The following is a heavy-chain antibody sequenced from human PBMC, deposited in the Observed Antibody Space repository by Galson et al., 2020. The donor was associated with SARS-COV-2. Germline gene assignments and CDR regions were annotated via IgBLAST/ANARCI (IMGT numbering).Heavy chain of an antibody. J-gene: IGHJ2*01. CDR2: IIPIFGTA. Sequence: SVKVSCKASGGTFSSYAISWVRQAPGQGLEWMGGIIPIFGTANYAQKFQGRVTITADESTSTAYMELSSLRSEDTAVYYCARDRPSKAQYNYYDSSGYCRGPEWYFDLWGRGTLVTVSS. CDR3: ARDRPSKAQYNYYDSSGYCRGPEWYFDL. CDR1: GGTFSSYA. D-gene: IGHD3-22*01. V-gene: IGHV1-69*13.